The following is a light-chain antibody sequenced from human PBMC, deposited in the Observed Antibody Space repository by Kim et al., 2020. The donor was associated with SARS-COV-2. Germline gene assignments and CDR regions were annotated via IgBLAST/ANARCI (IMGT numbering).Light chain of an antibody. V-gene: IGLV3-19*01. CDR1: SLRSYY. Sequence: SSELTQDPAVSVALGQTVRITCQGDSLRSYYATWYQPKPRQAPLLVIYGRNNRPSGIPDRFSGSASGNTASLTVRGAQAEDEAEFYRQSRASGDNVVFGG. CDR3: QSRASGDNVV. J-gene: IGLJ2*01. CDR2: GRN.